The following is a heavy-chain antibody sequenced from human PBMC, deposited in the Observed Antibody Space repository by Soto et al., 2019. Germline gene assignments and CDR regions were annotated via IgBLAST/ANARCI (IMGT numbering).Heavy chain of an antibody. J-gene: IGHJ3*02. CDR3: ATDGPSNSGNLYAFDI. V-gene: IGHV1-18*04. D-gene: IGHD5-12*01. CDR1: GYTLTNYG. CDR2: VTPYKAGT. Sequence: QAQLVQSGAEVKKSGASVRVSCKASGYTLTNYGVTWVRQASGQGLEWLGRVTPYKAGTNSAQNQEGRVIMATDTSTNTAYLELRSLRSDDTAVYFCATDGPSNSGNLYAFDIWGQGTMVTVSA.